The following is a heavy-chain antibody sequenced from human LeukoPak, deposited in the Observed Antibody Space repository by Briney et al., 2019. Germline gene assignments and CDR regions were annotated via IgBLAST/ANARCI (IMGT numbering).Heavy chain of an antibody. CDR2: IYYSGST. Sequence: TLSLTCTVSGDSISSGGYYWSWIRQHPGKGLEWIGYIYYSGSTYYNPSLKSRVTISVDTSKNQFSLKLSSVTAADTAVYYCARSETEYCSGGSCSSWYFQHWGQGTLVTVSS. V-gene: IGHV4-31*03. D-gene: IGHD2-15*01. J-gene: IGHJ1*01. CDR3: ARSETEYCSGGSCSSWYFQH. CDR1: GDSISSGGYY.